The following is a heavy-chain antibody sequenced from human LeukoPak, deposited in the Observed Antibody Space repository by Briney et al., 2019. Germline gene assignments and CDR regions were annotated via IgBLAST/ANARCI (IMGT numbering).Heavy chain of an antibody. CDR3: ARAGYYYDAFDI. CDR1: GFTVSSNY. D-gene: IGHD3-10*01. J-gene: IGHJ3*02. CDR2: IYSGGSI. Sequence: GGSLRLSCAASGFTVSSNYMSWVRQAPGKGLEWVSVIYSGGSIYYADSVKGRFTISRDNSKNTLYLQMNSLRAEDTAVYYCARAGYYYDAFDIWGQGTMVTVSS. V-gene: IGHV3-66*01.